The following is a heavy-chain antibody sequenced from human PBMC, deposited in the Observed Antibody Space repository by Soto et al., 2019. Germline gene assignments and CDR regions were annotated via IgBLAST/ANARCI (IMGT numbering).Heavy chain of an antibody. J-gene: IGHJ4*02. CDR1: GYTFTSYG. D-gene: IGHD3-9*01. Sequence: QVQLVQSGGEVKKPGASVKVSCKTSGYTFTSYGVIWVRQAPGQGLEWMGWIRGYDGDTKYAQKFQGRVTMTTDTSTTTAYMGLRSLRSGDTATYYCARYYDVWTTYSPLDSWGQGNLVTVSS. CDR2: IRGYDGDT. CDR3: ARYYDVWTTYSPLDS. V-gene: IGHV1-18*01.